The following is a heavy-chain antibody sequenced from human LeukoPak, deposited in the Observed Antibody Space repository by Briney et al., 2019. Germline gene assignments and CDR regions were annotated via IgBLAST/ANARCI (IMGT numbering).Heavy chain of an antibody. Sequence: SETLSPTCIVSAVSITSSSWSWIRQPPGKGLESIGYFYHSGTTNYNPSLKSRVPVSVDTTKSQQPPILRSQPDADTAVFYCGRGSGWYANWGQGTLVTVSS. D-gene: IGHD6-19*01. CDR2: FYHSGTT. CDR1: AVSITSSS. J-gene: IGHJ4*02. CDR3: GRGSGWYAN. V-gene: IGHV4-59*01.